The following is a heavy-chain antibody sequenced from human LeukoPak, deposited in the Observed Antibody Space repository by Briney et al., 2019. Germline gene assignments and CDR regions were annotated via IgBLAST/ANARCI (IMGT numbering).Heavy chain of an antibody. Sequence: PSETLSLTCAVSGGSISSGGYSWSWIRQPPGKGLEWIGYIYHSGSTYYNPSLKSRVTISVDRSKNQFSLKLSSVTAADTAVYYCARGGYGSGSIAPRYDAFDIWGQGTMVTVSS. CDR2: IYHSGST. D-gene: IGHD3-10*01. CDR1: GGSISSGGYS. CDR3: ARGGYGSGSIAPRYDAFDI. J-gene: IGHJ3*02. V-gene: IGHV4-30-2*01.